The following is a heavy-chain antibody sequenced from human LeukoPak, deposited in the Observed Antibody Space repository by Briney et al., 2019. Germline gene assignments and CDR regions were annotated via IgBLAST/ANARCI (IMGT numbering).Heavy chain of an antibody. CDR3: ARTHDYGDERPYYFDY. V-gene: IGHV1-69*01. CDR2: IIPIFGTA. J-gene: IGHJ4*02. Sequence: SVKVSCKASGGTFSSYAISWVRQAPGQGLDWMGGIIPIFGTANYAQKFQGRVTITADESTSTAYMELSSLRSEDTAVYYCARTHDYGDERPYYFDYWGQGTLVTVSS. CDR1: GGTFSSYA. D-gene: IGHD4-17*01.